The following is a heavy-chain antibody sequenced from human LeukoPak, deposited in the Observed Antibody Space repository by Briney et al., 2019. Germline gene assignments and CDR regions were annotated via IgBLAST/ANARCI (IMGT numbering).Heavy chain of an antibody. CDR1: GGSISSSSYY. J-gene: IGHJ4*02. V-gene: IGHV4-39*07. CDR2: MYSSGST. Sequence: SETLSLTCTVSGGSISSSSYYWGWLRQPPGKGLEWVGSMYSSGSTYYNPSFKSRVTISVDTSKNQFSLKLSSVTAADTAVYYCARSGSGYLSYYFDYWGQGTLVTVSS. CDR3: ARSGSGYLSYYFDY. D-gene: IGHD5-12*01.